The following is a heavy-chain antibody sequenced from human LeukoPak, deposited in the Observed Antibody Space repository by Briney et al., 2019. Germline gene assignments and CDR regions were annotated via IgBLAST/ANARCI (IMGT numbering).Heavy chain of an antibody. CDR2: ISAYNGNT. J-gene: IGHJ4*02. CDR3: AREAFSIAARAYYFDY. CDR1: GYTFTSYG. V-gene: IGHV1-18*01. D-gene: IGHD6-6*01. Sequence: ASVKVSCKASGYTFTSYGISWVRQAPGQGLEWMGWISAYNGNTNYAQKLQGRVTMTTDTSTSTAYMELRSLRSDDTAVYYCAREAFSIAARAYYFDYWGQGTLVTVSS.